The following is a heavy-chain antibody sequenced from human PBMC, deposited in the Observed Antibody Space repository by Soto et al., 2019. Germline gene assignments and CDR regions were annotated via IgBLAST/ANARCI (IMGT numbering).Heavy chain of an antibody. CDR2: IYYSGST. Sequence: SETLSLTCTVSGGSISSSSYYWGWTRQPPGKGLEWIGRIYYSGSTNYNPSPKSRFTISVDTSKNHFSLKLSSVTAADTSVYYFARPGYSASDYWFDPWGQGTLVTVSS. CDR3: ARPGYSASDYWFDP. J-gene: IGHJ5*02. D-gene: IGHD1-26*01. V-gene: IGHV4-39*01. CDR1: GGSISSSSYY.